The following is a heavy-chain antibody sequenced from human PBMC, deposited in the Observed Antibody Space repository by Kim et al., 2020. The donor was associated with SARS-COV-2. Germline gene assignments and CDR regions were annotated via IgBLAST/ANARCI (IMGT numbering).Heavy chain of an antibody. Sequence: GGSLRLSCAASGFTFSSYAMHWVRQAPGKGLEWVAVISYDGSNKYYADSVKGRFTISRDNSKNTLYLQMNSLRAEDTAVYYCARGPYEMAGLFDYWGQGTLVTVSS. D-gene: IGHD6-19*01. CDR1: GFTFSSYA. V-gene: IGHV3-30-3*01. CDR2: ISYDGSNK. CDR3: ARGPYEMAGLFDY. J-gene: IGHJ4*02.